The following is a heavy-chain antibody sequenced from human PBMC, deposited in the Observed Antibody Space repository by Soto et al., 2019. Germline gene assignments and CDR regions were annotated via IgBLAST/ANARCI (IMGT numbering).Heavy chain of an antibody. Sequence: SETLSLTCTVSGGSISSSRYYWGWIRQPPGKGLEWIGSIYYSGSTYYNPSLKSRVTISVDTSKNQFSLKLSSVTAADTAVYYCARVAIAVAGTIIDYWGQGTLVTVSS. CDR2: IYYSGST. D-gene: IGHD6-19*01. CDR1: GGSISSSRYY. CDR3: ARVAIAVAGTIIDY. V-gene: IGHV4-39*01. J-gene: IGHJ4*02.